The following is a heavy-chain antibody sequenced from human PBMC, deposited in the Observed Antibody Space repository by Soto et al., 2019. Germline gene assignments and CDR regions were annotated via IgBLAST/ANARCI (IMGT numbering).Heavy chain of an antibody. V-gene: IGHV4-31*03. CDR3: ARYFDWLLSKDAFDI. Sequence: SETLSLTCTVSGGSISSGGYYWSWIRQHPGKGLEWIGYIYYSGSTYYNPSLKSRVTISVDTSKNQFSLKLSSVTSADTAVYYCARYFDWLLSKDAFDIWGQGTMVT. D-gene: IGHD3-9*01. CDR2: IYYSGST. CDR1: GGSISSGGYY. J-gene: IGHJ3*02.